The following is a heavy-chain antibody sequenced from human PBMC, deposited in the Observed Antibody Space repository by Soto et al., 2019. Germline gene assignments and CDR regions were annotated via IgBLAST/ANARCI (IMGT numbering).Heavy chain of an antibody. CDR3: ARHVLVGYCSGGSCRANFDY. D-gene: IGHD2-15*01. CDR1: GGSISSSSYY. Sequence: QLQLQESGPGLVKPSETLSLTCTVSGGSISSSSYYWGWIRQPPGKGLEWIGSIYYSGSTYYNPSLKSRVTISVDTSKNQFSLKLSSVTAADTAVYYCARHVLVGYCSGGSCRANFDYWGQGTLVTVSS. CDR2: IYYSGST. V-gene: IGHV4-39*01. J-gene: IGHJ4*02.